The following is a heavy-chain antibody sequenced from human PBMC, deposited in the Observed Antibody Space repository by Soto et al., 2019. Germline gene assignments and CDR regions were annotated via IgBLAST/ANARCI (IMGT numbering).Heavy chain of an antibody. J-gene: IGHJ4*02. D-gene: IGHD3-22*01. V-gene: IGHV4-34*01. CDR3: ASFSGYIIGWFGY. Sequence: SETLSLTCAVYGGSFSGYYWSWIRQPPGKGLEWIGEINHSGSTNYNPPLKSRVTISVDTSKNQFSLKLSSVTAADTAVYYCASFSGYIIGWFGYWGQGTLVTVSS. CDR1: GGSFSGYY. CDR2: INHSGST.